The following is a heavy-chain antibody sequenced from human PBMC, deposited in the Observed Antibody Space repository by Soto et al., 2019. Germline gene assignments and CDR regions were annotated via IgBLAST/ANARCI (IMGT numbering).Heavy chain of an antibody. Sequence: VQLVESGGGLVQPGGSLNLSCAAFGFTFSGSDIHWVRQASGKGLEWVGRIRSSHNNYATVYAASVRGRFTFSRDDSKNTAYLQLNSQKAEDSAVYYCAKHFSWRYGLDVWGHGTRFSVSS. CDR2: IRSSHNNYAT. CDR3: AKHFSWRYGLDV. V-gene: IGHV3-73*02. D-gene: IGHD3-3*01. CDR1: GFTFSGSD. J-gene: IGHJ6*02.